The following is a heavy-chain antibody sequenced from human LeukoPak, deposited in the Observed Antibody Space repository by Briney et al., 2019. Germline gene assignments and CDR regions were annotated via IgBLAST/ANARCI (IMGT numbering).Heavy chain of an antibody. CDR3: AKDPLAAGKKDYYYYGMDV. Sequence: GGSLRLSCAASGFTFSSYAMSWVRQAPGKGLEWLSAISGSGGSTYYADSVKGRFTISRDNSKNTLYLQMNSLRAEDTAVYYCAKDPLAAGKKDYYYYGMDVWGQGTTVTVSS. J-gene: IGHJ6*02. CDR2: ISGSGGST. D-gene: IGHD6-13*01. CDR1: GFTFSSYA. V-gene: IGHV3-23*01.